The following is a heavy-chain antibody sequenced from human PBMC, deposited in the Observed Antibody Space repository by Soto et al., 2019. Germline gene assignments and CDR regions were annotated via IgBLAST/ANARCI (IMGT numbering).Heavy chain of an antibody. Sequence: ASVKVSCKASGGTFSSYAISWVRQAPGQGLEWMGGIIPIFGTANYAQKFQGRVTITADESTSTAYMELSSLRSEDTAVYYCAILGTMVRGVIYAFDIWGQGTMVTV. V-gene: IGHV1-69*13. J-gene: IGHJ3*02. D-gene: IGHD3-10*01. CDR1: GGTFSSYA. CDR3: AILGTMVRGVIYAFDI. CDR2: IIPIFGTA.